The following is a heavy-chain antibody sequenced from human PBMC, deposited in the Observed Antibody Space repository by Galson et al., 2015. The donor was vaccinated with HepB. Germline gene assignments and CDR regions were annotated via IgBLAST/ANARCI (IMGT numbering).Heavy chain of an antibody. D-gene: IGHD3-10*01. J-gene: IGHJ3*02. CDR2: IGTAGDT. CDR1: GFTFSSYD. CDR3: ARAHRRSLMSHDAFDI. V-gene: IGHV3-13*01. Sequence: SLRLSCAASGFTFSSYDMHWVRQATGKGLEWVSAIGTAGDTYYPGSVKGRFTISRENAKNSLYLQMNSLRAGDTAVYYCARAHRRSLMSHDAFDIWGQGTMVTVSS.